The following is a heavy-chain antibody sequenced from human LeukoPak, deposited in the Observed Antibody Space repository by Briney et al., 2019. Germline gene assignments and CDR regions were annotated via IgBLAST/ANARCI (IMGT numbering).Heavy chain of an antibody. D-gene: IGHD3-22*01. V-gene: IGHV1-8*01. Sequence: ASVKVSCKASGYTFTRYDINWVRQATGQGLELMGWMNPNSGNTGYAQKYQGRVTMTRNTSITTAYMELSSLRSEDTAVYYCARGARSTYYYDSSGYYYFSWGQGTLVTVSS. CDR1: GYTFTRYD. J-gene: IGHJ5*02. CDR3: ARGARSTYYYDSSGYYYFS. CDR2: MNPNSGNT.